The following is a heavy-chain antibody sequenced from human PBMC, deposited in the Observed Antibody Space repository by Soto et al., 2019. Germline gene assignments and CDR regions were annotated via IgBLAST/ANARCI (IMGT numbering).Heavy chain of an antibody. CDR1: GYTFSNFG. J-gene: IGHJ3*02. CDR3: ARAEYGDYRTRVFAIDI. CDR2: ISTYHGNT. Sequence: ASVKVSCKASGYTFSNFGFVWVRRAPGQGLEWMGWISTYHGNTNYAQKFQGRVTMTTDTSTNTACMELRSLRSDDTAVYFCARAEYGDYRTRVFAIDIWGQGTRVTVSS. D-gene: IGHD4-17*01. V-gene: IGHV1-18*01.